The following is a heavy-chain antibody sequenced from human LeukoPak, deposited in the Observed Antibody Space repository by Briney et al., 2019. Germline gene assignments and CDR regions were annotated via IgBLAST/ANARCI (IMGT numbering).Heavy chain of an antibody. V-gene: IGHV1-2*02. CDR3: ARDTGDRDAFDI. CDR1: GYTFTGYY. J-gene: IGHJ3*02. Sequence: ASVKVSCKASGYTFTGYYMHWVRQAPGQGLEWMGWINPNSGGTNYAQKFQGRVTMTRDTSISTAYTELSRLRSDDTAVYYCARDTGDRDAFDIWGQGTMVTVSS. CDR2: INPNSGGT. D-gene: IGHD3-16*01.